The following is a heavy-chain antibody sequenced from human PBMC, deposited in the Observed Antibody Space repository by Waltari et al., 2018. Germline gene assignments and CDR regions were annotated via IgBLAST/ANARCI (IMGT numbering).Heavy chain of an antibody. CDR1: EFTFGSYA. Sequence: QVQLVESGGGVVQPGRSLRLSCAAYEFTFGSYAMNWVRQAPGKGLEWVAVISYNERNIYYVDSVKGRFIISRDNSRKMLYLQMNSLRTEDTAVYYCARDYCDRTNCHGMDVWGQGTTVTVSS. J-gene: IGHJ6*02. V-gene: IGHV3-30*04. CDR3: ARDYCDRTNCHGMDV. D-gene: IGHD3-22*01. CDR2: ISYNERNI.